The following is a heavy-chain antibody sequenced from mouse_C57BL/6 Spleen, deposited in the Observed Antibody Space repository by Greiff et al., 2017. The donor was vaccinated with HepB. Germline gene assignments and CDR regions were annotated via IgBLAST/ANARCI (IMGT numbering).Heavy chain of an antibody. V-gene: IGHV6-3*01. D-gene: IGHD2-4*01. Sequence: EVKLVESGGGLVQPGGSMKLSCVASGFTFSNYWMNWVRQSPEKGLEWVAQIRLKSDNYATHYAESVKGRFTISRDDSKSSVYLKMNNLRAEDTGIYYCTGLYDYDGYFDYWGQGTTLTVSS. CDR1: GFTFSNYW. CDR2: IRLKSDNYAT. CDR3: TGLYDYDGYFDY. J-gene: IGHJ2*01.